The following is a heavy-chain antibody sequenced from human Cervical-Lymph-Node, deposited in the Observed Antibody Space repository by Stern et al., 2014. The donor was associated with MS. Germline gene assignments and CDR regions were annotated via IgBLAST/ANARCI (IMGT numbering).Heavy chain of an antibody. D-gene: IGHD2/OR15-2a*01. CDR2: INPSGGRT. J-gene: IGHJ6*02. CDR1: GYTFTSDY. V-gene: IGHV1-46*01. CDR3: ARQNYYNGMDV. Sequence: VQLVESGAEVKKPGASVKVSCKASGYTFTSDYMHWVRQAPGQGLEWMGIINPSGGRTSYAQKFQGRVTMTRETSTSTVHMELSSLRSEDTAVYYCARQNYYNGMDVWGQGTTVIVSS.